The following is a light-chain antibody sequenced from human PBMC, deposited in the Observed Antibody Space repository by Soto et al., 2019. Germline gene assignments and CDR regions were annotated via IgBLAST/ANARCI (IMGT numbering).Light chain of an antibody. CDR1: QSVSSY. Sequence: EIVLTQSPATLSLSPGERATLSCRASQSVSSYLAWYQQKPGQAPRLLIYDAFNRASGIPARFSGSGSGTDFTLTISSLEPEDSAVYYGQQRSNWPPYTFGQGTKLEIK. V-gene: IGKV3-11*01. J-gene: IGKJ2*01. CDR2: DAF. CDR3: QQRSNWPPYT.